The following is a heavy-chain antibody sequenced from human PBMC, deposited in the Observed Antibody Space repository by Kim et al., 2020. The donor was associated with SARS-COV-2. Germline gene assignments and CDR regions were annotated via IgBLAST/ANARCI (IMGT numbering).Heavy chain of an antibody. CDR3: ARHVAPGAFDI. Sequence: DYTPYRKNRVTISVDTSKNQFSLTLSSVTAADTAVYFCARHVAPGAFDIWGRGTMVTVSS. J-gene: IGHJ3*02. V-gene: IGHV4-59*08. D-gene: IGHD2-15*01.